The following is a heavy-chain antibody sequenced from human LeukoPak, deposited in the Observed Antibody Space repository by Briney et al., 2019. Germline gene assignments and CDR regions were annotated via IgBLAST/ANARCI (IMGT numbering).Heavy chain of an antibody. CDR3: ARHNYGDYEDDY. J-gene: IGHJ4*02. V-gene: IGHV3-21*01. Sequence: GGSLRLSCAASGFTFSSYSMNWVRQAPGKGLEWVSSISSSSTYIYYADSVKGRFIISRDNAKNSLYLQMDSLRAEDTAVYCCARHNYGDYEDDYWGQGTLVTVSS. CDR2: ISSSSTYI. CDR1: GFTFSSYS. D-gene: IGHD4-17*01.